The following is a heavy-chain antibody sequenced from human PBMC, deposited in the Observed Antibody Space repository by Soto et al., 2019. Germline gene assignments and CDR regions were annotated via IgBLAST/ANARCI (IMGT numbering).Heavy chain of an antibody. CDR3: AEAYPDIVGINMDCFEI. V-gene: IGHV4-61*01. J-gene: IGHJ3*02. Sequence: QVQLQESGPGLLKPSETLSLTCTVSGASVSSGSYYWSWIRQPPGKALEWIGYIHYSGSTNYNPSPTSRVNKVSDASNSQFCLRLSSVTPGDPAVSSCAEAYPDIVGINMDCFEIRGEGKRVSVS. CDR1: GASVSSGSYY. CDR2: IHYSGST. D-gene: IGHD2-15*01.